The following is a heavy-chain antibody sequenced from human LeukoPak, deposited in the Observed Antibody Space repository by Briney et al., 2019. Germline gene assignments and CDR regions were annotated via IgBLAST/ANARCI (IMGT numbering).Heavy chain of an antibody. CDR2: IDGSGSS. Sequence: SETLSLTCTVSGYSISSGYLWGWIRQPPGKGLEWIGSIDGSGSSYYNPSLKSRVIISVDTSKNQFSLKLSSVTAADTAVYYCARDPGYCSSTSCRGRGWFDPWGQGTLVTVSS. V-gene: IGHV4-38-2*02. CDR3: ARDPGYCSSTSCRGRGWFDP. D-gene: IGHD2-2*01. J-gene: IGHJ5*02. CDR1: GYSISSGYL.